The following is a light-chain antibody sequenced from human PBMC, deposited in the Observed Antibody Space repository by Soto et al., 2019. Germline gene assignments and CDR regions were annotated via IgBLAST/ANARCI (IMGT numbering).Light chain of an antibody. V-gene: IGKV1-6*01. CDR2: AAS. Sequence: AIQTTQFPSSLSASVGDRVTITCRASQGIRSDLGWYQQRPGKAPKLLIYAASTLQSGVPSRFSGSGSGTDFTLTISSLQPEDFATYYCLQDYSYPLTFGGGTKVDIK. CDR3: LQDYSYPLT. CDR1: QGIRSD. J-gene: IGKJ4*01.